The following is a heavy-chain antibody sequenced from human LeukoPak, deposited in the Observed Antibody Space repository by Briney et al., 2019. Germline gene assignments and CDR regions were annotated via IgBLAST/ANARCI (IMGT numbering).Heavy chain of an antibody. CDR3: ARGEDSIY. D-gene: IGHD2-2*02. CDR1: GYTFTGYY. Sequence: ASVKVSCKASGYTFTGYYMHWVRQAPGQGLEWMGWMNPNSGNTGYAQKFQGRVTMTRNTSISTAYMELSSLRSEDTAVYYCARGEDSIYWGQGTLVTVSS. V-gene: IGHV1-8*02. CDR2: MNPNSGNT. J-gene: IGHJ4*02.